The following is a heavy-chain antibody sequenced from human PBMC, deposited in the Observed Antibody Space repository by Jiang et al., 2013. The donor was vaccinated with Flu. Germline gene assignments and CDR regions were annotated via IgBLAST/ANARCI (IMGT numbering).Heavy chain of an antibody. CDR3: AREPVGTPDY. J-gene: IGHJ4*02. D-gene: IGHD4-23*01. V-gene: IGHV4-39*07. Sequence: KPSETLSLTCTVSGDSISSGSYYWGWIRQPPGKGLEWIGSIYYSGSTYYNPSLKSRVTISLDTSKNQFSLKLTSVTAADTAMYYCAREPVGTPDYWGQGTLVTVSS. CDR2: IYYSGST. CDR1: GDSISSGSYY.